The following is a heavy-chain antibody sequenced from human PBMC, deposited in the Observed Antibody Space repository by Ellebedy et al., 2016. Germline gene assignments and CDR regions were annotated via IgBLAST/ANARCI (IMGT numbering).Heavy chain of an antibody. J-gene: IGHJ6*02. CDR1: EFTFSSYW. CDR3: VRERWVLDDGYSSNYHYYGLDV. CDR2: IKRDGSET. V-gene: IGHV3-7*03. Sequence: GGSLRLSXAAAEFTFSSYWMNWVRQAPGKGLEWVASIKRDGSETHYVDSVKGRFTISRDNAKKSLYLQMNSLRAEDTAVYYCVRERWVLDDGYSSNYHYYGLDVWGQGTTVTVSS. D-gene: IGHD5-24*01.